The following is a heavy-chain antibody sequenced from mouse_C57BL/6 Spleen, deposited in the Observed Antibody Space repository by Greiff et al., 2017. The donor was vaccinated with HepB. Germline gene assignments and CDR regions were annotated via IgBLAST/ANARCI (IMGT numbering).Heavy chain of an antibody. Sequence: QVQLKESGPELVKPGASVKISCKASGYSFTSYYIHWVKQRPGQGLEWIGWIYPGSGNTKYNEKFKGKATLTADTSSSTAYMQLSSLTSEDSAVYYCARCASSYWFAYWGQGTLVTVSA. V-gene: IGHV1-66*01. CDR1: GYSFTSYY. CDR3: ARCASSYWFAY. D-gene: IGHD1-1*01. CDR2: IYPGSGNT. J-gene: IGHJ3*01.